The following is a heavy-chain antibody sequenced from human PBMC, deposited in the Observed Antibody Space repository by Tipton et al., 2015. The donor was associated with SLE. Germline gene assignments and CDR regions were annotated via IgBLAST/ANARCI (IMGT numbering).Heavy chain of an antibody. D-gene: IGHD3-16*01. Sequence: SLRLSCAASGFTYIGYAMHWVRQAPGKGLEWVAFIRADGSNKDYADSVKGRFTISRDNSKNTLYLQMNRLRVEDTAVYYCARGTGAYFDHWGQGTLVTVSS. CDR3: ARGTGAYFDH. CDR2: IRADGSNK. V-gene: IGHV3-30*02. CDR1: GFTYIGYA. J-gene: IGHJ4*02.